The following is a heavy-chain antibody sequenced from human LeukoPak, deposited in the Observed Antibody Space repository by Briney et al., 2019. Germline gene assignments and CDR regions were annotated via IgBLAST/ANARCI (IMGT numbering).Heavy chain of an antibody. V-gene: IGHV1-24*01. J-gene: IGHJ4*02. D-gene: IGHD2-15*01. CDR1: GYTLTELS. CDR3: TRELRGVGGDY. Sequence: SSVKVSCKVSGYTLTELSMLWVRQAPGTGLEWSGGFDPEDGETIYAQKFQRKVTMTEDTSTDTPYIELSSLRSEDMAVYNCTRELRGVGGDYRGQGTLVTVSP. CDR2: FDPEDGET.